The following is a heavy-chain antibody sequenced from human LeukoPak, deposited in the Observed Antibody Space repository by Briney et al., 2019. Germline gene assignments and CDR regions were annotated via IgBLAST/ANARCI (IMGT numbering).Heavy chain of an antibody. D-gene: IGHD5-24*01. V-gene: IGHV4-39*07. J-gene: IGHJ6*02. CDR1: SGSITTSSHY. CDR3: VRLNYRYGMDV. CDR2: IVYSETT. Sequence: SETLCLTCNVSSGSITTSSHYWGWIRQSPGQKLEWIGSIVYSETTFYNPSLKSRVIISIDTSKSQFSLRLSSVTAADTALYYCVRLNYRYGMDVWGQGTTVTVSS.